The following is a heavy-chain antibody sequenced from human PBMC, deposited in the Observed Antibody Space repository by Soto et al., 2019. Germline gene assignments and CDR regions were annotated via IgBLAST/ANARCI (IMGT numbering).Heavy chain of an antibody. V-gene: IGHV4-34*01. CDR2: SNHRGSN. CDR3: ARGGSSDWQVALDM. D-gene: IGHD6-19*01. Sequence: LSLTCVVSGGSFDTYYWNWIRQSPGKGLEWIGESNHRGSNNYSPSLKSRVTISLDTSKNQFSLKLTSVTAADTAVYYCARGGSSDWQVALDMWGQGTMVTVSS. CDR1: GGSFDTYY. J-gene: IGHJ3*02.